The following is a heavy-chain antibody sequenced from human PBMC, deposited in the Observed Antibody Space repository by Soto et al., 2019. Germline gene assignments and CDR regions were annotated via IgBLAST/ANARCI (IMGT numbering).Heavy chain of an antibody. CDR2: VSFDGTDQ. J-gene: IGHJ4*02. D-gene: IGHD2-21*02. Sequence: GGSLRLSCAASGFTFSSYGMHWVRQAPGKGLEWVSLVSFDGTDQYYADSVKGRFTISRDNFKNTLYLQMNSLRAEDTAVYYCARTRGGDSTGSFXYWGLGTLVTVSS. CDR3: ARTRGGDSTGSFXY. V-gene: IGHV3-30*19. CDR1: GFTFSSYG.